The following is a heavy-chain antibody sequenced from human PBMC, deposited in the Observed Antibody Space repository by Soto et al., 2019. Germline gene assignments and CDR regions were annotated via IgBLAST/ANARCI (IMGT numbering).Heavy chain of an antibody. J-gene: IGHJ4*02. Sequence: SVKVSCKVSGYTLTEVSMHWVRQAPGKGLEWMGGIIPIFGTANYAQKFQGRVTITADESTSTAYMELSSLRSEDTAVYYCARDCSGGSCPILGYWGQGTLVTVSS. D-gene: IGHD2-15*01. CDR2: IIPIFGTA. CDR1: GYTLTEVS. CDR3: ARDCSGGSCPILGY. V-gene: IGHV1-69*13.